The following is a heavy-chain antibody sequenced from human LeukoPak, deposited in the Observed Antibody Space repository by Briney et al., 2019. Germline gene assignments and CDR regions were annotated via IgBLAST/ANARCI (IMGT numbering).Heavy chain of an antibody. Sequence: PGGSLRLSCAASGFTFSSYSMNWVRQAPGKGLEWVSSISSSGGYIYYADSLKGRFTISRDNAKNSLFLQMNSLRAEDTSVYYCARGGNWKRNWFDPWGQGTLVTVSS. V-gene: IGHV3-21*01. CDR3: ARGGNWKRNWFDP. CDR1: GFTFSSYS. D-gene: IGHD1-1*01. CDR2: ISSSGGYI. J-gene: IGHJ5*02.